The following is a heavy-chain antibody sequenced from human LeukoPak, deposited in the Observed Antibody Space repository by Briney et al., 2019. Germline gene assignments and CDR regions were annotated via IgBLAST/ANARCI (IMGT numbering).Heavy chain of an antibody. CDR1: GFTFSSHA. J-gene: IGHJ4*02. CDR2: ISYDGSNK. CDR3: AMGEVTTVTTNY. Sequence: GGSLRPSCAASGFTFSSHAMHWVRQAPGKGLEWVAVISYDGSNKYYADSVKGRFTISRDNSKNTLYLQMNSLRAEDTAVYYCAMGEVTTVTTNYWGQGTLVTVSS. D-gene: IGHD4-17*01. V-gene: IGHV3-30-3*01.